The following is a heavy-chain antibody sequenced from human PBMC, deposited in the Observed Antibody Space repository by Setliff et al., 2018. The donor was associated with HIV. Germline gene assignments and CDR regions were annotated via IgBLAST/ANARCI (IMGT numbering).Heavy chain of an antibody. D-gene: IGHD3-10*01. Sequence: GGSLRLSCVGSGFIFSNYRMSWVRQAPGKGLEWVSVIYSVGITYYTDSVKGRFTISRDNAKNSLYLQMNSLRAEDTAVYYCARGSLWFGKLHSDYWGQGTLVTVSS. CDR1: GFIFSNYR. CDR2: IYSVGIT. J-gene: IGHJ4*02. V-gene: IGHV3-66*01. CDR3: ARGSLWFGKLHSDY.